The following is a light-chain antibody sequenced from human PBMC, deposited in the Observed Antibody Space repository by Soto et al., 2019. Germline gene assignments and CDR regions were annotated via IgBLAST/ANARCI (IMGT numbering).Light chain of an antibody. CDR1: QSVSSY. CDR3: HQRSNWPPLT. CDR2: DAS. J-gene: IGKJ4*01. Sequence: EIVLTQSPATLSLSPGERATLSCRASQSVSSYLAWYQQKPGQAPRLLIYDASNRATGIPARFIGSGSGTDFTLTISSLEPEDFAVYYCHQRSNWPPLTFGGGTKVEIK. V-gene: IGKV3-11*01.